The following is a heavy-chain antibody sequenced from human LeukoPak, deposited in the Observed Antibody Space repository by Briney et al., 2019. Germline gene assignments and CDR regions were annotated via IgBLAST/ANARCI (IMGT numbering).Heavy chain of an antibody. J-gene: IGHJ4*02. Sequence: GGSLRLSCAASGFTVSSNYMSWVRQAPGKGLEWVSVIYSGGNTYYADSVKGRFTISRDNSKNTLYLQMNSLRAEDTAVYYCARERSGWIDYWGQGTLVTVSS. CDR2: IYSGGNT. CDR3: ARERSGWIDY. V-gene: IGHV3-53*01. D-gene: IGHD6-19*01. CDR1: GFTVSSNY.